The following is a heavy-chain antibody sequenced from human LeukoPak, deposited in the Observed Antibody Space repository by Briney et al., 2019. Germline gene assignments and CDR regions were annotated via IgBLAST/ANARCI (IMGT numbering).Heavy chain of an antibody. CDR3: ARVGLGDAFDI. V-gene: IGHV1-8*01. CDR2: MNPNSGNT. CDR1: GYTFTSYD. D-gene: IGHD6-19*01. J-gene: IGHJ3*02. Sequence: ASVKVSCKASGYTFTSYDINWVRQATGQGLEWMGWMNPNSGNTGYAQKFQGRVTMTRDTSISTAYMELSRLRSDDTAVYYCARVGLGDAFDIWGQGTMVTVSS.